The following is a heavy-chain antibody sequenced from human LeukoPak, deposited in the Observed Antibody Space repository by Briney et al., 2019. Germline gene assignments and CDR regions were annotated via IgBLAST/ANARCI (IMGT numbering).Heavy chain of an antibody. CDR1: GGTFSSYA. CDR2: IIPIFGTA. D-gene: IGHD2-21*01. CDR3: ATAKFCGGDCYSYYFDY. Sequence: GASVKVSCKASGGTFSSYAITWVRQAPGQGLEWMGRIIPIFGTAIYAQKFQGRVTITTDESTSTAYMELSTLRSDDTAVYYCATAKFCGGDCYSYYFDYWGQGTLVTVSS. J-gene: IGHJ4*02. V-gene: IGHV1-69*05.